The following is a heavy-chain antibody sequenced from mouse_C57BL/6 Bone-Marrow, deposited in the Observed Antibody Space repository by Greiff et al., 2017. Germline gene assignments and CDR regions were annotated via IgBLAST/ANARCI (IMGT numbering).Heavy chain of an antibody. Sequence: HVHVKQSGTELVKPGASVKLSCKASGYTFTSYWMHWVKQRPGQGLEWMGNINPSNGGTNYNAKFKSKATLTVDQSTSTAYMQLSSLTSEDSAVYYCAGPGGSSYPYARDYWGQGTSVTVSS. J-gene: IGHJ4*01. CDR3: AGPGGSSYPYARDY. V-gene: IGHV1-53*01. D-gene: IGHD1-1*01. CDR1: GYTFTSYW. CDR2: INPSNGGT.